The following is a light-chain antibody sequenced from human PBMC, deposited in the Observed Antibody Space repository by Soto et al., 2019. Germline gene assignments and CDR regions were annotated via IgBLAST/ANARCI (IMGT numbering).Light chain of an antibody. CDR1: QSVSNN. V-gene: IGKV3-15*01. J-gene: IGKJ4*01. CDR3: QQYNNWPLT. Sequence: EIVMTQSPATLSVSPGERATLSCRASQSVSNNLAWYQQKPVQAPRLLIYFASTRATGIPARFSGSGSGTEFNLTISSLQSDSFAVYYCQQYNNWPLTFGGGTKVEIK. CDR2: FAS.